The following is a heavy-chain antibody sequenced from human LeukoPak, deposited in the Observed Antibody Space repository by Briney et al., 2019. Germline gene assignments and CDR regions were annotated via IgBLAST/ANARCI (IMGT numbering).Heavy chain of an antibody. V-gene: IGHV3-74*01. J-gene: IGHJ4*02. CDR1: GFSFSSFW. CDR2: INSDGRTT. CDR3: AKDLREIVVVTALDY. D-gene: IGHD2-21*02. Sequence: GGSLSLSCAASGFSFSSFWMHWVRQVPGKGLLWVSGINSDGRTTGYADSVKGRFTISRDNAKNTVELQMNSLRAEDTAVYYCAKDLREIVVVTALDYWGQGTLVTVSS.